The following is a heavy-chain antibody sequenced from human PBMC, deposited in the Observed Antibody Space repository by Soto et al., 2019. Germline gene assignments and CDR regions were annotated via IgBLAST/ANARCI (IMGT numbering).Heavy chain of an antibody. CDR3: ARQGRCSISSCYDVGSPYNYFNP. CDR2: IYYTGSI. V-gene: IGHV4-39*01. J-gene: IGHJ5*02. D-gene: IGHD2-2*01. CDR1: GGSISNSLNY. Sequence: SETLSLTCTVSGGSISNSLNYWGWIRQPPGKGLEWIGTIYYTGSIYYNPSLKSRVTISVDTSRNQFSLRLSSVTAADTAVYYCARQGRCSISSCYDVGSPYNYFNPWGQGTLVTVSS.